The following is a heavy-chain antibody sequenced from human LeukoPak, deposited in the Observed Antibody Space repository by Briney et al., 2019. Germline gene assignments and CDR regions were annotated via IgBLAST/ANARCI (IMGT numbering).Heavy chain of an antibody. CDR3: ARHSRSAYSGYENAFDI. V-gene: IGHV4-39*01. CDR2: INYSGST. J-gene: IGHJ3*02. CDR1: GGSISSSSYC. Sequence: PSETLSLTCTVSGGSISSSSYCWGWIRQPPGKGLEWIGSINYSGSTYDNPSLKSRVTISAHTSKNQFSLKLSSVTAADTAIYYCARHSRSAYSGYENAFDIWGQGTVVTVSS. D-gene: IGHD5-12*01.